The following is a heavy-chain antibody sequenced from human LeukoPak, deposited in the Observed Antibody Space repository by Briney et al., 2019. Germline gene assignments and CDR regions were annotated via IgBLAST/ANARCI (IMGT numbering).Heavy chain of an antibody. J-gene: IGHJ4*02. CDR1: GYSISSAYY. V-gene: IGHV4-38-2*02. CDR2: IYHSGST. D-gene: IGHD3-3*01. Sequence: SETLSLTCTVSGYSISSAYYWGWIRQPPGKGLEWIGSIYHSGSTYYNPSLKSRVTISVDTSKNQFSLKLSSVTAADTAVYYCARLVGLYSFDYWGQGTLVTVSS. CDR3: ARLVGLYSFDY.